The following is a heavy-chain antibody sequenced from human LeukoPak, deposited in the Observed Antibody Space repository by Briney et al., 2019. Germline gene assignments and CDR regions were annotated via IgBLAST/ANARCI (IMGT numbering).Heavy chain of an antibody. CDR2: IYYSGST. J-gene: IGHJ4*02. CDR3: ARGPYRNSFDY. V-gene: IGHV4-31*03. D-gene: IGHD4-11*01. CDR1: GGPISIGFYY. Sequence: SETLSLTCTVSGGPISIGFYYWSWIRQHPGKGLEWIGYIYYSGSTYYNPSLKSRVTMSVDTSKNQFSLKLSSVTAADTAVYCCARGPYRNSFDYWGQGTLVTVSS.